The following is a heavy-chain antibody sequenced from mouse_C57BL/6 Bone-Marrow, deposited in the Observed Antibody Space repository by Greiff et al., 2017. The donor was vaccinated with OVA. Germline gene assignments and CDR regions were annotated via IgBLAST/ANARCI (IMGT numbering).Heavy chain of an antibody. CDR2: IDPENGDT. D-gene: IGHD2-4*01. V-gene: IGHV14-4*01. CDR3: DPTDYAIAY. Sequence: EVKLQESGAELVRPGASVKLSCTASGFNIKDDYMHWVKQRPEQGLEWIGWIDPENGDTEYASKFQGKATITADTSSNPAYLQLSSLTSEDSAVFYCDPTDYAIAYWGQGTLVTVSA. CDR1: GFNIKDDY. J-gene: IGHJ3*01.